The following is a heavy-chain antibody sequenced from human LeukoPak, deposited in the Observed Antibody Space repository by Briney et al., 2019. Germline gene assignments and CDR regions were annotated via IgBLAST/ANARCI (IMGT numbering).Heavy chain of an antibody. V-gene: IGHV3-33*06. CDR1: GFTFSSYG. J-gene: IGHJ4*02. CDR3: AKVDTAMVTGFDY. Sequence: GRSLRLSCAASGFTFSSYGMHWVRQAPGKGLEWVAVIWYDGSNKYYADSVKGRFTISRDNSKNTLYLQMNGLRAEDTAVYYCAKVDTAMVTGFDYWGQGTLVTVSS. D-gene: IGHD5-18*01. CDR2: IWYDGSNK.